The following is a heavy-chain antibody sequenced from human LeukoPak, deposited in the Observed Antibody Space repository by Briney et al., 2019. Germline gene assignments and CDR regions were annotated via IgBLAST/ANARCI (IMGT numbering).Heavy chain of an antibody. CDR3: ASYGPRGFDY. V-gene: IGHV3-33*03. CDR2: IWYDGSNK. J-gene: IGHJ4*02. D-gene: IGHD5-18*01. Sequence: GRSLRLSCAASGFTFSSYGMHWVRQAPGKGLEWVAVIWYDGSNKYYADSVKGRFTISRDNAKNSLYLQMNSLRAEDTAVYYCASYGPRGFDYWGQGTLVTVSS. CDR1: GFTFSSYG.